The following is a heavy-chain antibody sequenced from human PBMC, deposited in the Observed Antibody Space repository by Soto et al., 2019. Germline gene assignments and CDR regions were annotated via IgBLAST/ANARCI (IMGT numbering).Heavy chain of an antibody. J-gene: IGHJ4*02. D-gene: IGHD2-15*01. CDR3: ASSPGSLAGDY. CDR1: SDSISSSTW. V-gene: IGHV4-4*02. Sequence: QVQLRESGPGLVKPSGTLSLTCAVSSDSISSSTWWSWVRQPPGRGLEWIGEIFHSGSTNYNPSLKSRVTTSRGKSKNQFSLNLTSVTAADTAVYHCASSPGSLAGDYWGQGILVSVTS. CDR2: IFHSGST.